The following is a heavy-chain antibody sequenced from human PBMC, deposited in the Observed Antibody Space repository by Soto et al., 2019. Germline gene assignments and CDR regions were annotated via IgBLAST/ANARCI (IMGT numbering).Heavy chain of an antibody. CDR1: GGSISSYY. CDR3: AREVYYGSGSYSYYYYGMDV. D-gene: IGHD3-10*01. V-gene: IGHV4-59*01. Sequence: PSEPLSLTCTVSGGSISSYYWSCIRQPPGKGLEWIGYIYYSGSTNCNPSLKSRVTISVDTSKNQFSLKLSSVTAADTAVYYCAREVYYGSGSYSYYYYGMDVWGQGTTVTVSS. CDR2: IYYSGST. J-gene: IGHJ6*02.